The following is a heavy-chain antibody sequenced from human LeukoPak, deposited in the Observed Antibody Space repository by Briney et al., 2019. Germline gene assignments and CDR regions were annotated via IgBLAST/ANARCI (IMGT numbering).Heavy chain of an antibody. J-gene: IGHJ4*02. D-gene: IGHD6-19*01. CDR2: INPKSAGT. CDR3: ARDLGISGWYAPPLGYFDY. CDR1: GYTFTGYC. V-gene: IGHV1-2*02. Sequence: ASVKVSCKASGYTFTGYCMHWVRQAPGQGLEWMGWINPKSAGTNYAQKFQGRVTMTRDTSISTTYMELSRLRSDDTAVYYCARDLGISGWYAPPLGYFDYWGQGTLVTVSS.